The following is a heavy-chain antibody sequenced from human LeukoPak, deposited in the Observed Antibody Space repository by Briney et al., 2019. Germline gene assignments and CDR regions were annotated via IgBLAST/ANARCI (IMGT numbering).Heavy chain of an antibody. Sequence: GGSLRLSCAASGFTFSSYAMSWVRQAPGKGLEWVSAISGSGGSTYYADSVKGRFTISRDNSKNTLYLQMNSLRAEDTSVYYCARDGGINYGDYRIDYWGQGTLVTVSS. CDR1: GFTFSSYA. D-gene: IGHD4-17*01. J-gene: IGHJ4*02. CDR2: ISGSGGST. CDR3: ARDGGINYGDYRIDY. V-gene: IGHV3-23*01.